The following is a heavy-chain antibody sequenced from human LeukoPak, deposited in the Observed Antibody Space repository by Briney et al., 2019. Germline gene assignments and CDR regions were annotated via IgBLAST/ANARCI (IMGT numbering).Heavy chain of an antibody. CDR2: TYYRSKWNN. CDR3: ARDFGSNYQHFDY. J-gene: IGHJ4*02. Sequence: SQTLSLTCAISGDSISSNDASCNWIRQSPSRGLEWLGRTYYRSKWNNHYAVAVKSRITISPDTSKNQFSLQLNSVTPEDTAVYYCARDFGSNYQHFDYWGQGTLVTVSS. V-gene: IGHV6-1*01. CDR1: GDSISSNDAS. D-gene: IGHD1-7*01.